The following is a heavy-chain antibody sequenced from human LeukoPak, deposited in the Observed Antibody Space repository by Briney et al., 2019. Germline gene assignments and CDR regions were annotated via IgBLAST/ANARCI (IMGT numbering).Heavy chain of an antibody. CDR2: FDPEDGET. J-gene: IGHJ1*01. CDR1: GGTFSSYA. Sequence: GSSVKVSCKGSGGTFSSYAISWVRQAPGKGLEWMGGFDPEDGETIYAQKFQGRVTMTEDTSTDTAYMELSSLRSEDTAVYYCATVRVVRFLEWLPEYFQHWGQGTLVTVSS. CDR3: ATVRVVRFLEWLPEYFQH. D-gene: IGHD3-3*01. V-gene: IGHV1-24*01.